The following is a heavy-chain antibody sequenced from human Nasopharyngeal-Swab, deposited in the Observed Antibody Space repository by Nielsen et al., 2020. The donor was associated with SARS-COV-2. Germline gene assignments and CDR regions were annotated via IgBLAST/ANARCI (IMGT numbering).Heavy chain of an antibody. D-gene: IGHD6-19*01. J-gene: IGHJ4*02. V-gene: IGHV5-51*01. CDR3: ARQTKQWLSDFDY. Sequence: GESLKISCKGFGYSFTSYWIGWVRQMPGKGLEWMGIIYPGDSDTRYSPSFQGQVTISADKSISTAYLQWSSLKASDTAMYYCARQTKQWLSDFDYWGQGTLVTVSS. CDR2: IYPGDSDT. CDR1: GYSFTSYW.